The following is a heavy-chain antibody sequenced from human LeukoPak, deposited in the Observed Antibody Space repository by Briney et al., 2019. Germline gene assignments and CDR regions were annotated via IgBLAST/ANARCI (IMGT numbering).Heavy chain of an antibody. V-gene: IGHV1-8*03. D-gene: IGHD4-17*01. CDR3: ARGRYGDYGDFDL. Sequence: GASVKVSCKASGYTFTSYDIHWVRQASGQGLEWMGWMNPNSGNTGYAQEFQGRVTITRNTSISTAYMELSSLRSEDTAVYYCARGRYGDYGDFDLWGRGTLVTVSS. CDR2: MNPNSGNT. J-gene: IGHJ2*01. CDR1: GYTFTSYD.